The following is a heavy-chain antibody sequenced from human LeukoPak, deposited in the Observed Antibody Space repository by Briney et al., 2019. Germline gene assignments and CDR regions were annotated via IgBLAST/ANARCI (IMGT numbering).Heavy chain of an antibody. CDR3: ARDLRGYSYGYEAV. Sequence: GGSLRLSCAASGFTVSSNYMSWVRQAPGKGLEWVSVIYSGGSTYYADSVKGRFTISRDNSKNTLYLQMNSLRAEDTAVYYCARDLRGYSYGYEAVWGQGTLVTVSS. CDR1: GFTVSSNY. D-gene: IGHD5-18*01. J-gene: IGHJ4*02. V-gene: IGHV3-53*01. CDR2: IYSGGST.